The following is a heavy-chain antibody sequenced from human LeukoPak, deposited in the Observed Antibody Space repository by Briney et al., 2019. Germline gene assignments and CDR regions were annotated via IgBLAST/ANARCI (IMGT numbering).Heavy chain of an antibody. V-gene: IGHV3-7*04. CDR1: GFLLSRYR. CDR2: IKQDGSEK. Sequence: GGSLRLSCAASGFLLSRYRMSWIRQAPGKGLEWVANIKQDGSEKHYIDSVKGRFTISRDNAKNSMYLQMNSLRAEDTAVYYCARDASDLKPFEYSGQGSLVTVPS. CDR3: ARDASDLKPFEY. J-gene: IGHJ4*02.